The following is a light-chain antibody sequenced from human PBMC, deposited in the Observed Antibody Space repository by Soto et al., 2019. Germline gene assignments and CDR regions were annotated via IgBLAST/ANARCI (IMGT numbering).Light chain of an antibody. CDR3: LSYTTDATFV. V-gene: IGLV2-14*01. Sequence: QSALTQPPSVSGSPGQSITVSCTGTTSDIGASNFVSWYQHLPGRAPKVIIFEATNRPSGVSDRFSGSKAGITASLTISGHNADDSAQYFCLSYTTDATFVFGTGTKVTVL. J-gene: IGLJ1*01. CDR1: TSDIGASNF. CDR2: EAT.